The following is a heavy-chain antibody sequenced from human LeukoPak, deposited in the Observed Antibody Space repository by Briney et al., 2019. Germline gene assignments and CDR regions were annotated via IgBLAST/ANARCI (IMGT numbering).Heavy chain of an antibody. CDR2: ISSDGSHK. CDR3: AKGSIDWYYFDY. CDR1: GFTFSTYD. Sequence: GRSLRLACAASGFTFSTYDMHWVRQAPGKGLEWVAVISSDGSHKYWADSVKGRFTISRDNSKNTVYLQMNSLRAEDTAVYYCAKGSIDWYYFDYWGQGTLVTVSS. V-gene: IGHV3-30*18. D-gene: IGHD3-9*01. J-gene: IGHJ4*02.